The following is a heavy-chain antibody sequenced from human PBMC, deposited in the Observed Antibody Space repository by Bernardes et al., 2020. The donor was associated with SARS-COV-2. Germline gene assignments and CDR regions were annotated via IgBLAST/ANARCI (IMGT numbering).Heavy chain of an antibody. CDR3: ASVHGATGSGSYYYYYYYHGMDV. D-gene: IGHD3-10*01. CDR1: GYTFASYD. V-gene: IGHV1-8*01. Sequence: AQEEACCKASGYTFASYDINWVRQATGQGLEWMGWMIPNSGNTGYAQKFQGRVTMTRNNSISTAYMELSSLRSEDTAVYYCASVHGATGSGSYYYYYYYHGMDVWGQGTTVTVSS. CDR2: MIPNSGNT. J-gene: IGHJ6*02.